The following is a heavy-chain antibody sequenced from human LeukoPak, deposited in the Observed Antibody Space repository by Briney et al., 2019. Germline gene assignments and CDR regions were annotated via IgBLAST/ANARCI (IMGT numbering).Heavy chain of an antibody. CDR2: TYTSGST. CDR1: GGSISTFY. CDR3: ARELRYDNSDSGAF. D-gene: IGHD3-22*01. J-gene: IGHJ3*01. V-gene: IGHV4-4*07. Sequence: SSETLSLTCTVSGGSISTFYWNWIRQPAGKGLEWIGRTYTSGSTIYNPSLKSRVTMSLDTSKNQISLKLSSVTAADTALYYCARELRYDNSDSGAFWGQGTVVTVSS.